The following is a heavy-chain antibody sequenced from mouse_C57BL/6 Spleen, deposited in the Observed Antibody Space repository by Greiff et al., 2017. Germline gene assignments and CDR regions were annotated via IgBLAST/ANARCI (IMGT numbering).Heavy chain of an antibody. CDR3: ARGDYGAY. CDR2: INPSSGYT. Sequence: VQLQQSGAELARPGASVKMSCKASGYTFTSYTMHWVKKRPGQGLEWIGYINPSSGYTKYNQKFKDKATLTADKSSSTAYMQLSSLTSEDSAVYYCARGDYGAYWGQGTLVTVSA. J-gene: IGHJ3*01. V-gene: IGHV1-4*01. D-gene: IGHD1-1*02. CDR1: GYTFTSYT.